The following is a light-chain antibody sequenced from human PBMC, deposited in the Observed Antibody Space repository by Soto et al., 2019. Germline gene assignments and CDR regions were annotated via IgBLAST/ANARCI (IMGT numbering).Light chain of an antibody. CDR3: QRYGRSQWT. V-gene: IGKV3-20*01. Sequence: ELVLTQSPGTLSLSPGARATLSCRASQSFSNNYLAWHQQKHGQAHRPLIYGSSPRAPGTPDRFSGSWSGTVGTITIRRLEPEDGEVYVGQRYGRSQWTFGQGTKVEIK. CDR2: GSS. J-gene: IGKJ1*01. CDR1: QSFSNNY.